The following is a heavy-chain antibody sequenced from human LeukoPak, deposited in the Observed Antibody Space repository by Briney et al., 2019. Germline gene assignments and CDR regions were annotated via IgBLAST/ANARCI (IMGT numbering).Heavy chain of an antibody. V-gene: IGHV4-34*01. CDR2: INNSGST. Sequence: PSQTLSLTCAVYGASLTGNYWSWIRQPPGKGREWIGEINNSGSTTYNPSLKRRVTISVDTSKNQFSLKLTSVTAADTAVYYCARNEDCSGGSCYNWFDPWGQGTLVTVSS. CDR1: GASLTGNY. D-gene: IGHD2-15*01. J-gene: IGHJ5*02. CDR3: ARNEDCSGGSCYNWFDP.